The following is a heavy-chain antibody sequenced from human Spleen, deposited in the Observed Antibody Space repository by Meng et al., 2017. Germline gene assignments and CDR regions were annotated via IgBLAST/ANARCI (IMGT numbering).Heavy chain of an antibody. V-gene: IGHV4-34*01. D-gene: IGHD5-24*01. J-gene: IGHJ4*02. CDR2: INHSGST. CDR3: ARGERWLQSKFDY. Sequence: QMPLQQGGAGLLQPSQPSAPSVVVYFGSVSDKYWSWIRQPPGKGLEWIGEINHSGSTNYNPSLKSRVSISVDTSKRQFSLRLNSVTAADTAVYYCARGERWLQSKFDYWGQGTLVTVSS. CDR1: FGSVSDKY.